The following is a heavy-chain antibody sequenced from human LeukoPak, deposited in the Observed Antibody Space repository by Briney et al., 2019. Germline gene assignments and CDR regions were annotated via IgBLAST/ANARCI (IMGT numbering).Heavy chain of an antibody. CDR2: IYYSGST. CDR3: ARTGLGASYDNWFDP. Sequence: SETLSLTCAVYGGSFSGYYWSWIRQPPGKGLEWIGYIYYSGSTNYNPSLKSRVTISVDTSKNQFSLKLSSVTAADTAVYYCARTGLGASYDNWFDPWGQGTLVTVSS. CDR1: GGSFSGYY. J-gene: IGHJ5*02. D-gene: IGHD3-16*01. V-gene: IGHV4-59*01.